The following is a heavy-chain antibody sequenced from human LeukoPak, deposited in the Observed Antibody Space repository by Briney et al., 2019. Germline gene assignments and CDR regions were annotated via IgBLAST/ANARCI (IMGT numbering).Heavy chain of an antibody. D-gene: IGHD3-22*01. V-gene: IGHV4-39*07. J-gene: IGHJ5*02. CDR3: ARVDDSSGYYLNWFDP. Sequence: SETLSLTCTVSGGSISSSSYYWGWIRQPPGKGLEWIGSIYYSGSTYYNPSLKSRVTISVDTSKNQFSLKLSSVTAADTAVYYCARVDDSSGYYLNWFDPWGQGTLVTVSS. CDR1: GGSISSSSYY. CDR2: IYYSGST.